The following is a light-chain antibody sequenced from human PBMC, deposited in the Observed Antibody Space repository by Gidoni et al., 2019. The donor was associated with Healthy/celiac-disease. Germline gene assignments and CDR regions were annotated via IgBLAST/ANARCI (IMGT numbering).Light chain of an antibody. V-gene: IGKV3-11*01. CDR2: GAS. J-gene: IGKJ5*01. CDR3: QQRCNWLT. CDR1: HSVSSY. Sequence: EIVFTQSPATLSLSPGERATLSFMCRHSVSSYLAWYQQKPGQAPRLLIYGASNRATGIPARFSGSGSGTDFTLTISSLEPEDFAVYYCQQRCNWLTFGQXTRLEIK.